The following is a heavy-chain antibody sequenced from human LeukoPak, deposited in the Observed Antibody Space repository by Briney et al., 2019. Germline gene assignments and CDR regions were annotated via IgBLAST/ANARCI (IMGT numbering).Heavy chain of an antibody. CDR1: GFTFDDYA. D-gene: IGHD5-18*01. CDR2: ISWNSGSI. J-gene: IGHJ5*02. V-gene: IGHV3-9*03. CDR3: AKGNSYGTDNWFDP. Sequence: GGSLRLSCAASGFTFDDYAMHWVRQAPGKGLEWVSGISWNSGSIGYADSVKGRFTISRDNAKNSLYLQMNSPRAEDMALYYCAKGNSYGTDNWFDPWGQGTLVTVSS.